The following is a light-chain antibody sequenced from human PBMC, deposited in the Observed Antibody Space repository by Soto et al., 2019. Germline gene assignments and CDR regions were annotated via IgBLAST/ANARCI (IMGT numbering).Light chain of an antibody. CDR1: SSDVGGYNY. V-gene: IGLV2-14*01. CDR2: EVS. CDR3: SSYTSSSTYV. J-gene: IGLJ1*01. Sequence: QSVLTHPASVAGSPGQSITISCTGTSSDVGGYNYVPWYQQHPGKAPKLMIYEVSNRPSGVSNRFSGSKSGNTASLTISGLQAEDEADYYCSSYTSSSTYVFGTGTKV.